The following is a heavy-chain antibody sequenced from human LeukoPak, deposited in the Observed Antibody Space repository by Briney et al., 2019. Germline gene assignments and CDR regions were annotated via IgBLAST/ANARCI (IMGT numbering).Heavy chain of an antibody. Sequence: ASVKVSCKASGHTFTDYYIHWARQAPGQGLEWMAWMNPNSGNTNYAQKLQGRVTMTTDTSTSTAYMELRSLRSEDTAVYYCARGAYYYDSSGPFDYWGQGTLVTVSS. V-gene: IGHV1-18*04. J-gene: IGHJ4*02. CDR1: GHTFTDYY. CDR2: MNPNSGNT. D-gene: IGHD3-22*01. CDR3: ARGAYYYDSSGPFDY.